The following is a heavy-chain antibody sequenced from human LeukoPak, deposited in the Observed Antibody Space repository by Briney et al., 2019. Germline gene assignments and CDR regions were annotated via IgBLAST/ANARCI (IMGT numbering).Heavy chain of an antibody. CDR3: ARDSDGGLNYYYGMDV. CDR1: GFTFSDYY. J-gene: IGHJ6*02. Sequence: PGGSLRLSCAASGFTFSDYYMSWIRQAPGKGLEWVSYISSSGSTIYYADSVKGRFTISRDNAKNSLYLQMNSLRAEDTAVYYCARDSDGGLNYYYGMDVWGQGTTVTVSS. D-gene: IGHD3-3*01. V-gene: IGHV3-11*01. CDR2: ISSSGSTI.